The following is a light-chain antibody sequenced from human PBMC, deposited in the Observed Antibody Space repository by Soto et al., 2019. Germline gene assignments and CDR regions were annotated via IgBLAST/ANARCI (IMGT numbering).Light chain of an antibody. J-gene: IGLJ1*01. CDR3: SSYTSSSTLV. Sequence: QSVLPQPASVSGSPGQSITISCTGTSSDVGGYNYVSWYQQHPGKAPKVMIYEVSNRPSGVSNRFSVSKSGNTASLTISGLQAEDEADYYCSSYTSSSTLVFGTGTKVTVL. V-gene: IGLV2-14*01. CDR1: SSDVGGYNY. CDR2: EVS.